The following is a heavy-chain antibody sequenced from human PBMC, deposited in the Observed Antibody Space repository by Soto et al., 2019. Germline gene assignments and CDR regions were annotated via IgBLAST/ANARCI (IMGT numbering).Heavy chain of an antibody. CDR2: ISAYNGNT. CDR1: GYTFTSYG. D-gene: IGHD3-16*02. J-gene: IGHJ6*02. V-gene: IGHV1-18*01. Sequence: ASVKVSCKASGYTFTSYGISWVRQAPGQGLEWMGWISAYNGNTNYAQKHQGRVNMTTDTSTSTAYMELRSLRSDDTAVYYCARRITFGGVIINYYYYGMDVWGQGTTVTVSS. CDR3: ARRITFGGVIINYYYYGMDV.